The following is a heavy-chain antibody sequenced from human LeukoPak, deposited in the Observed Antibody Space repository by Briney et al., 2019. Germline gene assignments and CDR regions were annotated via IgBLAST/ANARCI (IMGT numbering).Heavy chain of an antibody. CDR1: GFTFSSYT. Sequence: GGTLRLSCAASGFTFSSYTMSWVRQAPGKGLEWVSFIYSDNTHYSDSVKGRFTISRDNSKNTLYLQMNSLRAEDTAVYYCARRAGAYSHPYDYWGQGTLVTVSS. J-gene: IGHJ4*02. CDR3: ARRAGAYSHPYDY. D-gene: IGHD4/OR15-4a*01. V-gene: IGHV3-53*01. CDR2: IYSDNT.